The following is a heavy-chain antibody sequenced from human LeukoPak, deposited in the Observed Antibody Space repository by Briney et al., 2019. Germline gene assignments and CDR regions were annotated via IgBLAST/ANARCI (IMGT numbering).Heavy chain of an antibody. CDR3: ARDGIVATINRLYGMDV. CDR1: GYTFTSYA. Sequence: ASVKVSCKASGYTFTSYAMHWVRQAPGQRLEWMGWINAGNGNTKYSQKFQGRVTITRDTSASTAYMELSSLRSEDTAVYYCARDGIVATINRLYGMDVWGQGTTVTVSS. J-gene: IGHJ6*02. D-gene: IGHD5-12*01. V-gene: IGHV1-3*01. CDR2: INAGNGNT.